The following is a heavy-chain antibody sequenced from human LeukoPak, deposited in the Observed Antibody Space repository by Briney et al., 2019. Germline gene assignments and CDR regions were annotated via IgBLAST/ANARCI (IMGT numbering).Heavy chain of an antibody. Sequence: GASVKVSCKASGYTFTSYGISWVRQAPGQGLEWMGWINTNTGNPTYAQGFTGRFVFSLDTSVSTAYLQISSLKAEDTAVYYCARKKVEPDRYFDYWGQGTLVTVSS. CDR2: INTNTGNP. CDR1: GYTFTSYG. CDR3: ARKKVEPDRYFDY. D-gene: IGHD1-14*01. V-gene: IGHV7-4-1*02. J-gene: IGHJ4*02.